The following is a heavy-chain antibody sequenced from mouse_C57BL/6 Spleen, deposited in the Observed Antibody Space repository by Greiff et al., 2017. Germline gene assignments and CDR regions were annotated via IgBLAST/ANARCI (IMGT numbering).Heavy chain of an antibody. CDR1: GFNIKDDY. D-gene: IGHD4-1*01. V-gene: IGHV14-4*01. Sequence: VQLQQSGAELVRPRASVKLSCTASGFNIKDDYMHWVKQRPEQGLEWIGWIDPENGDTEYASKFQGKATITADTSSNTAYLQLSSLTSEDTAVYYCTGTGTDFDYWGQGTTLTVSS. CDR2: IDPENGDT. CDR3: TGTGTDFDY. J-gene: IGHJ2*01.